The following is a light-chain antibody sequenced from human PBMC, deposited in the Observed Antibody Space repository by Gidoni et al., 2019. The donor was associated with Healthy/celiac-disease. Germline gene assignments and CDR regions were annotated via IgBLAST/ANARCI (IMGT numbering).Light chain of an antibody. Sequence: ETVMTQSPATLSVPPVERATLSCRASQSVSSNLAWYQQKPDQAPRLLIYGASTRATGIPARFSGRGSGTEFTLTISSLQSEDFAVYYWQQYNNWPRTFGQGTKVEIK. V-gene: IGKV3-15*01. CDR1: QSVSSN. J-gene: IGKJ1*01. CDR3: QQYNNWPRT. CDR2: GAS.